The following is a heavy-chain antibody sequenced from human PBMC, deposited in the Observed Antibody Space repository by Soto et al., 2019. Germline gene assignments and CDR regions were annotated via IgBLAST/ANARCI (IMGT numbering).Heavy chain of an antibody. CDR1: RGSISSGGYY. CDR2: IYYSGST. J-gene: IGHJ4*02. CDR3: ARGDQPLEFDC. Sequence: TMPLTCTVSRGSISSGGYYWSWIRQHPGKRLEWIGYIYYSGSTYYNPSLKSRVTISVDTSKNQFSLKLSSVTAADTAVYYCARGDQPLEFDCWGKGTRVTVSS. V-gene: IGHV4-31*03.